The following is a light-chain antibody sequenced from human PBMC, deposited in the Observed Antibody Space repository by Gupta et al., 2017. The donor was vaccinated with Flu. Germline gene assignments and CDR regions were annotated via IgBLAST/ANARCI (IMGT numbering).Light chain of an antibody. V-gene: IGLV1-44*01. J-gene: IGLJ1*01. CDR2: STN. CDR3: AAWDDSLNGYV. CDR1: NSNIGSNT. Sequence: QSVLTQPPSASGTPGTRVIISCSGSNSNIGSNTLNLYQQLPGTAPKLLIYSTNQRPSGVPDRFSGSKSGTSASLAISGVQSEDEADYYCAAWDDSLNGYVFGTGTKVTVL.